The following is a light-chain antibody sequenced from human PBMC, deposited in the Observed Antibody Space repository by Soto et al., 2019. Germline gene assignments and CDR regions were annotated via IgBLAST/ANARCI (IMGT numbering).Light chain of an antibody. Sequence: DIQMTQSPSSLPASVGDRVTITCRASQNTDTYVNWYQRKSGQAPTLLISAASKVQSGVTSRFSGSGSGTDFTLTISGLQPEDFAFYYCQQSYRVPYTFGLGTQLEIK. CDR1: QNTDTY. CDR3: QQSYRVPYT. J-gene: IGKJ2*01. V-gene: IGKV1-39*01. CDR2: AAS.